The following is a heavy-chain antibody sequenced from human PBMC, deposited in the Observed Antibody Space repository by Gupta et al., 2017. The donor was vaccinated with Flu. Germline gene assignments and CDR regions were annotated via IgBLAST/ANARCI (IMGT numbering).Heavy chain of an antibody. Sequence: QVQLQQSGPGLVKPSQTLSPTCAISGDSVSGNRAAWNWIRQSPSRGLEWLGRTYYRSKWGHDSAVSVEGRISINPDTSKNQFALQLNSVNPEDKAVYYCARERQCLGQADEGNFENWGQGTLVTVSS. CDR1: GDSVSGNRAA. J-gene: IGHJ4*02. V-gene: IGHV6-1*01. D-gene: IGHD6-19*01. CDR3: ARERQCLGQADEGNFEN. CDR2: TYYRSKWGH.